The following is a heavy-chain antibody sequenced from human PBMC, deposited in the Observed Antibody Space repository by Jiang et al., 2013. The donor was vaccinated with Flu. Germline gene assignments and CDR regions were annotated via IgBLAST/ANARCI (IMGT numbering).Heavy chain of an antibody. V-gene: IGHV5-51*01. CDR3: ARQRTVMVITTPHDFDM. CDR1: GNSFSSHW. CDR2: IYPDDADT. J-gene: IGHJ3*02. Sequence: GAEVKKPGESLNISCKGSGNSFSSHWIGWVRQMPGEGLEWLGIIYPDDADTRYSPSFRGQVTISADKSINTAYLQWSSLKASDTAMYYCARQRTVMVITTPHDFDMWAKGQWSPSLQ. D-gene: IGHD3-22*01.